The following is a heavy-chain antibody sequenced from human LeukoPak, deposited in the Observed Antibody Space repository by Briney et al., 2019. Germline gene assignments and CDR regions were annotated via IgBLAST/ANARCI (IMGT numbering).Heavy chain of an antibody. CDR3: ARMYSSGWYYFDY. Sequence: PSETLSLTCTVSGGSISGYYWSWIRQPPGKGLEWIGNIHYTGSTNYNPSFESRVTISVHTSKNQFSLILSSVTAADTAVYFCARMYSSGWYYFDYWGQGTLVTVSS. CDR1: GGSISGYY. D-gene: IGHD6-19*01. V-gene: IGHV4-59*08. J-gene: IGHJ4*02. CDR2: IHYTGST.